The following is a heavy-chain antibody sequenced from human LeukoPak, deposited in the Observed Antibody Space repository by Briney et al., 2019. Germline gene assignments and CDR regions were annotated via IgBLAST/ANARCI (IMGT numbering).Heavy chain of an antibody. CDR1: GGSISSGGYS. Sequence: SETLSLTCAVSGGSISSGGYSWSWIRQPPGKGLEWIGYIYYSGSTYYNPSLKSRVTISVDTSKNQFSLKLSSVTAADTAVYYCAREDAEQMDNSFDIWGQGTMVTVSS. V-gene: IGHV4-30-4*07. CDR3: AREDAEQMDNSFDI. CDR2: IYYSGST. D-gene: IGHD5-24*01. J-gene: IGHJ3*02.